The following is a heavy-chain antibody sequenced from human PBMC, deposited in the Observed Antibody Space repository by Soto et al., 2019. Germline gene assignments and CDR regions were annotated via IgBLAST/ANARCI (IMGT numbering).Heavy chain of an antibody. D-gene: IGHD3-3*01. Sequence: GGSLRLSCAASGFTFSSYAMSWVRQAPGKGPEWVGRIKSKLDGGTADYAAPVKGRFIISRDDSKNTLYLQMNSLKTEDTAVYYCTTYEFWSGSSNYYYFDVWGNGTTVTVSS. CDR1: GFTFSSYA. CDR3: TTYEFWSGSSNYYYFDV. J-gene: IGHJ6*03. CDR2: IKSKLDGGTA. V-gene: IGHV3-15*01.